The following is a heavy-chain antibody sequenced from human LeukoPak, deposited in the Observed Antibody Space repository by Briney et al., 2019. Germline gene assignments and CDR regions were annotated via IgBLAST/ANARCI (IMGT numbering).Heavy chain of an antibody. Sequence: SETLSLTCAVSGGSISSTNWWSWVRQPPGKGLEWIGEIYHSGNTNYNPSLKSRVTISVDKSKNQFSLKLTSVTATDTAMYYCARDCSSTSCYSMVRAYGMDVWAKGPRSPSP. D-gene: IGHD2-2*01. V-gene: IGHV4-4*02. CDR3: ARDCSSTSCYSMVRAYGMDV. CDR2: IYHSGNT. J-gene: IGHJ6*02. CDR1: GGSISSTNW.